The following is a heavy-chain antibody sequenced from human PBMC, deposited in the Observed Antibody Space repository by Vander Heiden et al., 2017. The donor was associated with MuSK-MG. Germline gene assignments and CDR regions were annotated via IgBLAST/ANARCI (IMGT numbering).Heavy chain of an antibody. V-gene: IGHV5-51*03. J-gene: IGHJ6*02. D-gene: IGHD2-2*01. CDR1: GYSFSSYW. CDR3: ARLTAAGYYFHMDV. Sequence: EVQLVQSGAEVKKPGESLKISCKGSGYSFSSYWIAWVRQMPGKDLECMGIIYPGDSNTRYSPSFQGQVTISADRSITTAYLHWSSLKASDTAMYYCARLTAAGYYFHMDVWGQGTTVTVSS. CDR2: IYPGDSNT.